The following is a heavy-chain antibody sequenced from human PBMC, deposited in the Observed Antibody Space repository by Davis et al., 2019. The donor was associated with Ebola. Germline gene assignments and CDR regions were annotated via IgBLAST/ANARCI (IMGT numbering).Heavy chain of an antibody. D-gene: IGHD3-10*01. V-gene: IGHV3-73*01. Sequence: GGSLRLSCAASGFTFSGSAMHWVRQASGKGLEWVGRIRSKANSYATAYAASVKGRFTISRDDSKNTAYLQMNSLKTEDTAVYYCTTDRVWFLGAFDPWGQGTLVTVSS. CDR1: GFTFSGSA. J-gene: IGHJ5*02. CDR3: TTDRVWFLGAFDP. CDR2: IRSKANSYAT.